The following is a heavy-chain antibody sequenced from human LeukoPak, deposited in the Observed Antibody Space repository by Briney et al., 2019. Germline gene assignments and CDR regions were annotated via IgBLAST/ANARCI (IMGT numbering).Heavy chain of an antibody. V-gene: IGHV4-4*02. D-gene: IGHD1-14*01. CDR3: ARVSAPDGYYYYMDV. J-gene: IGHJ6*03. CDR2: IYHGGST. Sequence: PSETLSLTCAVSGGSISSNNWWSWVRQPPGKGLEWIGEIYHGGSTNYNPSLKSRVTISVDTSKNQFSLKLSSVTAADTAVYYCARVSAPDGYYYYMDVWGKGTTVTISS. CDR1: GGSISSNNW.